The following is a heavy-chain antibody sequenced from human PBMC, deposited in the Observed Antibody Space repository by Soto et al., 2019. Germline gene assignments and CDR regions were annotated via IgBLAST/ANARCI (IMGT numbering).Heavy chain of an antibody. CDR1: GFTFSPYE. D-gene: IGHD2-8*01. J-gene: IGHJ4*02. CDR3: VREDPCSNGVCKFDY. Sequence: GGSLRLSCAASGFTFSPYEMSWVRQAPGKGLEWISYISSSGTTIHYADSVKGRFSISRDNAKKSMFLQMNSLRAEDTAVYYCVREDPCSNGVCKFDYWGRGTLVTVSS. V-gene: IGHV3-48*03. CDR2: ISSSGTTI.